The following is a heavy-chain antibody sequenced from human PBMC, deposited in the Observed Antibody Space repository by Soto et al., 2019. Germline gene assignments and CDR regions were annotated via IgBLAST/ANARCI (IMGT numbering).Heavy chain of an antibody. CDR3: GKEPGNSNGATSLLNX. CDR1: GFTFSDYA. V-gene: IGHV3-23*01. D-gene: IGHD2-2*01. J-gene: IGHJ4*02. Sequence: PGGSLRLSFAASGFTFSDYAMSWVRQSPGKGLVWVSTISGRGRATYYADSVKGRFSISRDNSKSTLYLQMDSLGVDDSAIYYCGKEPGNSNGATSLLNXWGQGTQVTVSX. CDR2: ISGRGRAT.